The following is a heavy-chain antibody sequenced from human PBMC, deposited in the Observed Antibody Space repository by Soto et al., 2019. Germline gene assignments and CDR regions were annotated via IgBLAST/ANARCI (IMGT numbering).Heavy chain of an antibody. CDR2: INSDGSRT. CDR1: GFTFSSYW. J-gene: IGHJ4*02. D-gene: IGHD3-10*01. CDR3: ARRDGDYYGGNGYLGRH. Sequence: EVQLVESGGGIVQPGGSLRLSCAASGFTFSSYWMHWVRQAPGKGLVWVSRINSDGSRTSYADSAKGRFTISRDNAKNTGCLQMNSLRAEDTAVYYCARRDGDYYGGNGYLGRHWGQGTLVTVSS. V-gene: IGHV3-74*01.